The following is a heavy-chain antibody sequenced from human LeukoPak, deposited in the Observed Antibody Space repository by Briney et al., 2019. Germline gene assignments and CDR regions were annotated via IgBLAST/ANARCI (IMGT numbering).Heavy chain of an antibody. CDR1: GFTFSSYA. CDR3: ARGPSYDFWSGYTGYYFDY. D-gene: IGHD3-3*01. J-gene: IGHJ4*02. V-gene: IGHV3-30*04. Sequence: GGSLRLSCAASGFTFSSYAMHWVRQAPGKGLEWVAVISYDGSNKYYADSVKGRFTSSRDNSKNTLYLQMNSLRAEDTAVYYCARGPSYDFWSGYTGYYFDYWGQGTLVTVSS. CDR2: ISYDGSNK.